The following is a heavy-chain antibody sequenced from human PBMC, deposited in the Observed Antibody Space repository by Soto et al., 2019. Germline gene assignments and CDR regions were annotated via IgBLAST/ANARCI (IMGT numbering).Heavy chain of an antibody. CDR1: GFTFSSYS. D-gene: IGHD3-22*01. CDR3: ARGYKYYYDSSGYYYNLFDY. CDR2: ISSSSSTI. J-gene: IGHJ4*02. V-gene: IGHV3-48*02. Sequence: GGSLRLSCAASGFTFSSYSMNWVRQAPGKGLEWFSYISSSSSTIYYADSVKGRFTISRHNAKNSLYLQMNSLRDEDTAVYYCARGYKYYYDSSGYYYNLFDYWGQGTLVTVSS.